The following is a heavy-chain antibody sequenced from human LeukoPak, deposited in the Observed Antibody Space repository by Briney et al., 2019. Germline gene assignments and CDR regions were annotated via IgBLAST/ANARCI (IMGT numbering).Heavy chain of an antibody. Sequence: ASVKVSCKASGYTFTSYGISWVRQAPGQGLEWMGWINPNTGGTNNAQKFQGRVTVTRDTSISTAYMELSRLRSDDTAVYYCARSLVVVAVSYDYWGQGTLVTVSS. J-gene: IGHJ4*02. D-gene: IGHD2-15*01. CDR2: INPNTGGT. V-gene: IGHV1-2*02. CDR3: ARSLVVVAVSYDY. CDR1: GYTFTSYG.